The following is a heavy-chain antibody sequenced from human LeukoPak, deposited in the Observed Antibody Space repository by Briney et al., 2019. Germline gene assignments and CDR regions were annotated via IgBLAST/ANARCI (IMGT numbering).Heavy chain of an antibody. CDR1: GFTFSSYW. D-gene: IGHD6-13*01. CDR3: ARVPGSSSWYLLYYYYYYMDV. CDR2: IKQDGSEK. V-gene: IGHV3-7*01. Sequence: GGSLRLSCAAPGFTFSSYWMSWVRQAPGKGLEWVANIKQDGSEKYYVDSVKGRFTISRDNAKNSLYLQMNSLRAEDTAVYYCARVPGSSSWYLLYYYYYYMDVWGKGTTVTASS. J-gene: IGHJ6*03.